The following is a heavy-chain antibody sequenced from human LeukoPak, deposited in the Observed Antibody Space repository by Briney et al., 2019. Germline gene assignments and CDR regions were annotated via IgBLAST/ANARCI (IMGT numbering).Heavy chain of an antibody. D-gene: IGHD3-3*01. Sequence: ASETLSLTCTVSGGSISSYYWSWIRQPPGKGLEWIGYIYYSGSTNYNPSLKSRVTISVDTSKNQFSLKLSSVTAADTAVYYCAGTIFGVVIYNWFDPWGQGTLVTVS. J-gene: IGHJ5*02. V-gene: IGHV4-59*01. CDR2: IYYSGST. CDR3: AGTIFGVVIYNWFDP. CDR1: GGSISSYY.